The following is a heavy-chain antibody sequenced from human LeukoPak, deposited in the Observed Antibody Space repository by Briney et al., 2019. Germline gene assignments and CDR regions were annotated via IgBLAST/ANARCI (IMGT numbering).Heavy chain of an antibody. Sequence: SETLSLTCTVSGGSISSYYWNWIRQPPGKGLEWIGYIYYTGYTNYNPSLKSRVTISVGTSKKQFSLKLNSVTAADTAVYYCARDTGDGFDYWGQGTLVTVSS. CDR3: ARDTGDGFDY. CDR2: IYYTGYT. J-gene: IGHJ4*02. V-gene: IGHV4-59*01. CDR1: GGSISSYY. D-gene: IGHD3-16*01.